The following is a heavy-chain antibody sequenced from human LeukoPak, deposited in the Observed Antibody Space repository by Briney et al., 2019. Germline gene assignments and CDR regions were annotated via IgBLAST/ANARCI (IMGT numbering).Heavy chain of an antibody. CDR2: IYTSGST. V-gene: IGHV4-4*07. Sequence: SETLSLTCTVSGGSLSSYYWSWIPHPAGKGLEWIGRIYTSGSTNYNPSLKRRVTMSVDTSKNQFSLKLSSVTAADTAVYYCARDWYSSGWLIDYWGQGTLVTVSS. J-gene: IGHJ4*02. CDR1: GGSLSSYY. D-gene: IGHD6-19*01. CDR3: ARDWYSSGWLIDY.